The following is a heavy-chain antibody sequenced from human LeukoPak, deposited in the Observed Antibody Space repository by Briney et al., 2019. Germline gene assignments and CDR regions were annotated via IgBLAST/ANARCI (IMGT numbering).Heavy chain of an antibody. CDR3: ARARWLRSARYYFDY. Sequence: GGSLRLSCAASGFTVSSDYMSWVRQAPGKGLEWVANIKQDGGEKYYVDSVKGRFTISRDNAKNSLYLQMNSLRAEDTAVYYCARARWLRSARYYFDYWGQGTLVTVSS. D-gene: IGHD5-12*01. J-gene: IGHJ4*02. CDR1: GFTVSSDY. V-gene: IGHV3-7*03. CDR2: IKQDGGEK.